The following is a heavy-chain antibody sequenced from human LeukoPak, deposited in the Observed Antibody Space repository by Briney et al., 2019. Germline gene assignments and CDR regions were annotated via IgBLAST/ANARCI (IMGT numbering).Heavy chain of an antibody. V-gene: IGHV3-11*06. CDR1: GFTFSDYY. CDR2: ISTSGSYT. J-gene: IGHJ4*02. CDR3: ARDSIAAAGTGTY. D-gene: IGHD6-13*01. Sequence: GGSLRLSCAASGFTFSDYYMGWIRQAPGKGLDWVSYISTSGSYTNYADSVRGRFTISRDNAKNSLYMQMNSLRAEDTAVYYCARDSIAAAGTGTYWGQGTLVTVSS.